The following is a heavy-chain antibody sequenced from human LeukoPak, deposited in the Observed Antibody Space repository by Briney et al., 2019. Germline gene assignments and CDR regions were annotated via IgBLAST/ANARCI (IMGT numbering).Heavy chain of an antibody. CDR1: GYTFTSYG. V-gene: IGHV1-18*01. CDR2: ISAYNGNT. CDR3: ARLLLWFGDGKYNWFDP. J-gene: IGHJ5*02. D-gene: IGHD3-10*01. Sequence: GASVRVSCKASGYTFTSYGISWVRQAPGQGLEWMGWISAYNGNTNYAQKLQGRVTMTTDTSTSTAYMELRSLRSDDTAVYYCARLLLWFGDGKYNWFDPWGQGTLVTVSS.